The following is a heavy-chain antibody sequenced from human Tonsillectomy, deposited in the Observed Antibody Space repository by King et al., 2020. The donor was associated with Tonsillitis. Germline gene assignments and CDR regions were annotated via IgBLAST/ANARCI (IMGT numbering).Heavy chain of an antibody. CDR3: AKDVIGLSDWYFDL. V-gene: IGHV3-30*18. J-gene: IGHJ2*01. D-gene: IGHD3-10*01. Sequence: VQLVESGGGVVQPGRSLRLSCAASGFTFSNYGMHWVRQAPGKGLEWVALIAYDASYENYADSVKGRFAISRDYSKHTLYLEMNSLRVEDTAVYYCAKDVIGLSDWYFDLWGRGTLVTVSS. CDR2: IAYDASYE. CDR1: GFTFSNYG.